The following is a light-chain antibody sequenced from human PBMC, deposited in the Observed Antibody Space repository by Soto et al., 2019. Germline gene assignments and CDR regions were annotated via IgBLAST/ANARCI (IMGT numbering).Light chain of an antibody. CDR1: QDISNF. J-gene: IGKJ4*01. CDR2: AVF. V-gene: IGKV1-9*01. Sequence: DIQLTQSPSFLSASVADRVTITCRASQDISNFLAWFQQKPGRAPKLLIYAVFTLQSGVPSRFSGSGSGAEFTLTISSLQPEDFATYYCQQVDSYPLTFGGGTKVDIK. CDR3: QQVDSYPLT.